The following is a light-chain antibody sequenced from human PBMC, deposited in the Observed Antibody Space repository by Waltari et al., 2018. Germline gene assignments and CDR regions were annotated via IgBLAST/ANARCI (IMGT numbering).Light chain of an antibody. J-gene: IGKJ1*01. V-gene: IGKV3-20*01. CDR1: QSITRNN. CDR2: DAS. Sequence: DIVLTQSPGTLSLSPGERATLSCRASQSITRNNLAWYQQIPGQAPRLLIYDASSRATGIPDRVSGSGSGTDFTLTVSRLEPADFAVYYCQQYGSSPWTFGQGTKVEIK. CDR3: QQYGSSPWT.